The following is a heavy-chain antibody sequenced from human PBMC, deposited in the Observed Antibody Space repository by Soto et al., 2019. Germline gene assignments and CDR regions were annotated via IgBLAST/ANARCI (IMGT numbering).Heavy chain of an antibody. CDR2: INKRGDTT. V-gene: IGHV3-23*01. J-gene: IGHJ4*02. D-gene: IGHD7-27*01. CDR1: GFTFSSNA. CDR3: VKGGWGSRSVY. Sequence: EVRVLESGGGLVQPGGSLRLSCAASGFTFSSNAMAWVRQAPGKGLEWVSTINKRGDTTYYADSVKGRFTISRDNSKNTLYLQMNSLTVEDTAEYYCVKGGWGSRSVYWGQGTLVTVSA.